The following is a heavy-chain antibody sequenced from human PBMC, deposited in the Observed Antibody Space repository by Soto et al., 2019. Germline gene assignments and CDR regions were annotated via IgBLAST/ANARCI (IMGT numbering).Heavy chain of an antibody. CDR3: VRDTYSQYVNWFDP. CDR2: ISSSGSTT. Sequence: PGGSLRLSCAGSGFTFRDYYMGWIRQPPGKGLEWVAYISSSGSTTYYASSMKGRFTISRDNAKTSLYLQMTSLRAEATAIYSCVRDTYSQYVNWFDPWGQGTLVTVSS. V-gene: IGHV3-11*01. J-gene: IGHJ5*02. CDR1: GFTFRDYY. D-gene: IGHD5-18*01.